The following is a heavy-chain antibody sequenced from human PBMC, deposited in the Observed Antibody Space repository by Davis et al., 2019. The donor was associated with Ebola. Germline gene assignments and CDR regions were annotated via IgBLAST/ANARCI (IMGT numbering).Heavy chain of an antibody. CDR3: ARHSVYDVRWGD. J-gene: IGHJ4*02. CDR1: GFSFTDYY. D-gene: IGHD5/OR15-5a*01. Sequence: GGSLRLSCVPSGFSFTDYYMSWIRQAPGKGLEWLAYISGNGGFTEYAGAVKGRFTISRDNARNSLFLQMDSLRVDETAVYYCARHSVYDVRWGDWGQGNLVTVSP. CDR2: ISGNGGFT. V-gene: IGHV3-11*01.